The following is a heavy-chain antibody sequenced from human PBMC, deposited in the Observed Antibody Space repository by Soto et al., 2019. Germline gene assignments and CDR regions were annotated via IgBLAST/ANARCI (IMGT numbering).Heavy chain of an antibody. Sequence: EVHLVESGGGLVQSGGSPRLSCAASGFTFSDHYMDWVRQAPGKGLEWVGRTRNKANSYTTEYAASVKGRFTISRDDSKNSLYLQMNSLKTEDTAVYYCARLTMIGRCNYFDYWGQGTLVTVSS. CDR1: GFTFSDHY. V-gene: IGHV3-72*01. J-gene: IGHJ4*02. CDR2: TRNKANSYTT. CDR3: ARLTMIGRCNYFDY. D-gene: IGHD3-22*01.